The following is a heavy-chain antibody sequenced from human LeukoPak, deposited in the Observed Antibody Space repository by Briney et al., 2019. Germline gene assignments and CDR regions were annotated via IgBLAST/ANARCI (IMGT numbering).Heavy chain of an antibody. Sequence: NASETLSLTCTVSGGSISGYYWSWIRQPPGKGLEWIGEINHSGSTNYNPSLKSRVTISVDTSKNQFSLKLSSVTAADTAVYYCARHRWFGELYLFWFDPWGQGTLVTVSS. D-gene: IGHD3-10*01. CDR2: INHSGST. CDR1: GGSISGYY. J-gene: IGHJ5*02. V-gene: IGHV4-34*01. CDR3: ARHRWFGELYLFWFDP.